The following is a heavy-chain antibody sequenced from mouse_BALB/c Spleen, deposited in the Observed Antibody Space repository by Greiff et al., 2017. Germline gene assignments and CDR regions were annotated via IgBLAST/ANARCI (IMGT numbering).Heavy chain of an antibody. J-gene: IGHJ3*01. D-gene: IGHD3-3*01. Sequence: EVKLMESGGGLVKPGGSLKLSCAASGFTFSSYAMSWVRQTPEKRLEWVATISSGGSYTYYPDSVKGRFTISRDNAKNTLYLQMSSLRSEDTAMYYCARLGRDEFAYWGQGTLVTVSA. CDR1: GFTFSSYA. CDR3: ARLGRDEFAY. CDR2: ISSGGSYT. V-gene: IGHV5-9-3*01.